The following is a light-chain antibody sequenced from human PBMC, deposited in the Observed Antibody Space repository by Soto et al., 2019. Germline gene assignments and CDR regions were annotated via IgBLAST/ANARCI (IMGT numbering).Light chain of an antibody. CDR1: SSNIGAGYD. V-gene: IGLV1-40*01. Sequence: QSALTQPPSVSGAPGQWGTISCTGSSSNIGAGYDVHWYQQLPGTAPKLLIYGNSNRPSGVPDRFSGSKSGTSASLAITGLQAEDEADYYCQSYDSSLSAPYVFGTGTKVTVL. CDR2: GNS. CDR3: QSYDSSLSAPYV. J-gene: IGLJ1*01.